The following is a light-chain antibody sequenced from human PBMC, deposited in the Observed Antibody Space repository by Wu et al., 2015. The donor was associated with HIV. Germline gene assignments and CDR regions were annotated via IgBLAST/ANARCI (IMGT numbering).Light chain of an antibody. CDR2: RAT. CDR3: QQYGDSVFT. Sequence: EIVLTQSPGTLSLSPGERATLSCRASQLIWENYVAWYQKKPGQAPRLLIQRATDRATGTPDRFSGSGSGAEFTLTISRLEPEGSAVYYYQQYGDSVFTFGPGTKVDIK. CDR1: QLIWENY. J-gene: IGKJ3*01. V-gene: IGKV3-20*01.